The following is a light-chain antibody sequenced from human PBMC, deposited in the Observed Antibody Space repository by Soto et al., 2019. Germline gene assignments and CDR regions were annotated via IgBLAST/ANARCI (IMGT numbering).Light chain of an antibody. CDR3: QTWDTGIRV. J-gene: IGLJ2*01. CDR1: SGHSNYA. Sequence: QLVLTQSPSASASLGASVKLTCTLNSGHSNYAIAWHQQQSEKGPRYLMKVNSDGTHIRGDGIPDRFSGSSSGAERYLTISSLQSEDEADYYCQTWDTGIRVFGGGTQLTVL. V-gene: IGLV4-69*01. CDR2: VNSDGTH.